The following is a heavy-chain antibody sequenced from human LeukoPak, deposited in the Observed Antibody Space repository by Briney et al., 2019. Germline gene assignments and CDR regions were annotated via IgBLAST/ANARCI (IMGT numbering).Heavy chain of an antibody. CDR2: IYYSGST. V-gene: IGHV4-59*01. CDR3: ARAPGAALDY. CDR1: GGSISSYY. D-gene: IGHD6-6*01. J-gene: IGHJ4*02. Sequence: SETLSLTCTVSGGSISSYYWSWIRQPPGKGLEWIGYIYYSGSTNYNPSLKRRVTISVDTSKNQFSLKLSSVTAADTAVYYCARAPGAALDYWGQGTLVTVSS.